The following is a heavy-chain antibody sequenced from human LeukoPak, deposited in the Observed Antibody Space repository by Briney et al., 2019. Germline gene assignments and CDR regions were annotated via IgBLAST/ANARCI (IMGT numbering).Heavy chain of an antibody. CDR2: IYWDDDK. J-gene: IGHJ3*02. CDR1: GFSLSTSGVG. V-gene: IGHV2-5*02. CDR3: ARIHYYDSSGYRSAFDI. D-gene: IGHD3-22*01. Sequence: ESVPTLVNPTQTLTLTCSFSGFSLSTSGVGVAWIRQPPVKALEWLALIYWDDDKRYSPSLKSRLTITKDTSKNQVVLTMTNMDPVDTATYYCARIHYYDSSGYRSAFDIWGQGTMVTVSS.